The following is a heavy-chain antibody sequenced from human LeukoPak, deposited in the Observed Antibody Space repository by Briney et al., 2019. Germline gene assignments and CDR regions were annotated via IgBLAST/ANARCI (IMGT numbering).Heavy chain of an antibody. CDR2: ISSSSSTI. CDR3: ARPTGYSGYDLLS. V-gene: IGHV3-48*01. CDR1: GFTFSSYA. Sequence: PGGSLRLSCAASGFTFSSYAMHWVRQAPGKGLEWVSYISSSSSTIYYADSVKGRFTISRDNAKNSLYLQMNSLRAEDTAVYYCARPTGYSGYDLLSWGQGTLVTVSS. J-gene: IGHJ5*02. D-gene: IGHD5-12*01.